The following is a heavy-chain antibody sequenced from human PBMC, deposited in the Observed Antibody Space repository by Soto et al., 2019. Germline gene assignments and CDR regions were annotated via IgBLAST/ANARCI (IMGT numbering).Heavy chain of an antibody. V-gene: IGHV6-1*01. CDR3: ARGVMATGFDS. J-gene: IGHJ4*02. Sequence: SQTLSLTCAISGDRVSSKSAAWNWLRQSPSRGLEWLGRTYYGSKWNNDYAVSVKGRMTVNADTPNNQFSLHLNSVTPEDTAVYYCARGVMATGFDSWGQGTLVTVSS. CDR1: GDRVSSKSAA. CDR2: TYYGSKWNN.